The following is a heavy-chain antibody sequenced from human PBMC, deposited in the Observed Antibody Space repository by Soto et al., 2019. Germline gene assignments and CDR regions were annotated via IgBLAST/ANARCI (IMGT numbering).Heavy chain of an antibody. Sequence: GGSLRLSCAASGFTFSSYAMHWVRQAPGKGLEWVAVISYDGSNKYYADSVKGRFTISRDNSKNTLYLQMNSLRAEDTAVYYCAKDSGYQLPDNYFYYGLDVWGQGTTVTVS. CDR2: ISYDGSNK. V-gene: IGHV3-30-3*01. J-gene: IGHJ6*02. D-gene: IGHD2-2*01. CDR3: AKDSGYQLPDNYFYYGLDV. CDR1: GFTFSSYA.